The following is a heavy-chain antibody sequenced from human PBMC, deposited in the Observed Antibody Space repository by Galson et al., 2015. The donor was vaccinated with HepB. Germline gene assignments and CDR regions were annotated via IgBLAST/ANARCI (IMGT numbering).Heavy chain of an antibody. CDR2: ISGCGGST. J-gene: IGHJ4*02. Sequence: SLRLSCAASGFTFSSYAMSWVRQAPGKGLEWVSGISGCGGSTYYADSVKGRFTISRDNSKNTLYLQMNSLRAEDTAVYYCAKDQRGNYYLSDYWGQGTLVTVSS. CDR1: GFTFSSYA. D-gene: IGHD1-26*01. CDR3: AKDQRGNYYLSDY. V-gene: IGHV3-23*01.